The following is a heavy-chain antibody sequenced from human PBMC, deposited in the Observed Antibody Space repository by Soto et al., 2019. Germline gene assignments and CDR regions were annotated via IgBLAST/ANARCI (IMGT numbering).Heavy chain of an antibody. CDR1: GGSIISYY. CDR3: ASARRRAFDY. Sequence: AETLSLTCTVSGGSIISYYWSGIRQPPGKGLEWIGYIYYSGSTNYNPSLKSRVTISVDTSKNQFSLKLSSVTAADTAVYYCASARRRAFDYWGQGTLVTVSS. CDR2: IYYSGST. V-gene: IGHV4-59*08. J-gene: IGHJ4*02.